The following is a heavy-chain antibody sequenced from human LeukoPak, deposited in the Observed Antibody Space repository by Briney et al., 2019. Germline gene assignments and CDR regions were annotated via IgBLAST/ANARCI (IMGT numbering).Heavy chain of an antibody. J-gene: IGHJ6*03. D-gene: IGHD6-13*01. CDR1: GFTFSSYS. Sequence: GGSLRLSCAASGFTFSSYSMNWVRQAPGKGLEWVSSISSSSSYIYYADSVKGRFTISRDNAKNSLYLQMNSLRAEDTAVYYCARTTEAHSWQTRYYSYYMDVWGKGTTVTVSS. V-gene: IGHV3-21*04. CDR2: ISSSSSYI. CDR3: ARTTEAHSWQTRYYSYYMDV.